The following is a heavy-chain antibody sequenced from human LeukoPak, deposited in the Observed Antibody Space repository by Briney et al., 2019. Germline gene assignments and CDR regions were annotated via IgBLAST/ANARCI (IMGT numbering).Heavy chain of an antibody. Sequence: TPSETLSLTCTVSGGSISSGGYYWSWIRQHPGKGLEWIGYIYYSGSTYYNPSLKSRVTISVDTSKNQFSLKLSSVTAADTAVYYCARGGERRSFDYWGQGTLVTVSS. CDR1: GGSISSGGYY. D-gene: IGHD1-1*01. CDR3: ARGGERRSFDY. V-gene: IGHV4-31*03. CDR2: IYYSGST. J-gene: IGHJ4*02.